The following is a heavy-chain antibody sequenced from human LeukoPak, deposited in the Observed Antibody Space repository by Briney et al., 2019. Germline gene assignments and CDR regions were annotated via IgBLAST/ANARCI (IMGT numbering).Heavy chain of an antibody. V-gene: IGHV4-59*12. D-gene: IGHD2-2*02. CDR1: GGSISSYY. CDR2: IYYSGST. Sequence: SETLSLTCTVSGGSISSYYWSWIRQPPGKGLEWVGYIYYSGSTNYNPSLKSRLTISVDTSKNQFSLQLNSVTPEDAAVYYCARDIGTHIPFDCWGQGTLVTVSS. CDR3: ARDIGTHIPFDC. J-gene: IGHJ4*02.